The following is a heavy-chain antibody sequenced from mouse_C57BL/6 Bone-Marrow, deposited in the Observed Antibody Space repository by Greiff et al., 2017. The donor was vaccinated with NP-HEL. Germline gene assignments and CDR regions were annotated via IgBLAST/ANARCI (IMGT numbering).Heavy chain of an antibody. CDR2: INPYNGGT. V-gene: IGHV1-19*01. CDR1: GYTFTDYY. J-gene: IGHJ1*03. D-gene: IGHD3-3*01. Sequence: VQLKQSGPVLVKPGASVKMSCKASGYTFTDYYMNWVKQSHGKSLEWIGVINPYNGGTSYNQKFKGKATLTVDKSSSTAYMKLNSLTSEDSAVYYCAKSDSLSCWYVDVCGTGTAVTVTS. CDR3: AKSDSLSCWYVDV.